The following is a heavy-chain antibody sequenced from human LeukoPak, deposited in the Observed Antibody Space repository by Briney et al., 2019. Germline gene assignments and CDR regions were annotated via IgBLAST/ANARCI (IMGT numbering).Heavy chain of an antibody. CDR1: GYTFTDYD. CDR3: ARDLELQSIGWFDP. J-gene: IGHJ5*02. V-gene: IGHV1-69*06. Sequence: GASVKVSCKTSGYTFTDYDITWVRQAPGQGLEWMGGIIPIFGTANYAQKFQGRVTITADKSTSTAYMELSSLRSEDTAVYYCARDLELQSIGWFDPWGQGTLVTVSS. CDR2: IIPIFGTA. D-gene: IGHD1-7*01.